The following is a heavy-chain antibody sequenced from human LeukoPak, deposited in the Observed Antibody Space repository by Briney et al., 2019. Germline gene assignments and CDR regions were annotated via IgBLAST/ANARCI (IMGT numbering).Heavy chain of an antibody. Sequence: PSETLSLTCTVPGGSISSGGYYWSWIRQPPGKGLEWIGYIYHSGSTYYNPSLKSRVTISVDRSKNQFSLKLSSVTAADTAVYYCARVSGYEIDYWGQGTLVTVSS. CDR2: IYHSGST. D-gene: IGHD3-22*01. J-gene: IGHJ4*02. CDR1: GGSISSGGYY. CDR3: ARVSGYEIDY. V-gene: IGHV4-30-2*01.